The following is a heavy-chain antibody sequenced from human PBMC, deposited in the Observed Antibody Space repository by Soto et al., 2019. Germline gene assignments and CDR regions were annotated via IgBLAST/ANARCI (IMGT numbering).Heavy chain of an antibody. V-gene: IGHV4-61*01. D-gene: IGHD3-22*01. Sequence: SETLSLTCSVSGGSVRSGSYYWTWIRQPPGKGLEWIGYIYQSGTTNYNASLKSRVTISVDTSKNQFSLKLSSVTAADTAVYYCARLNYYDSSGTIDYWGQGTLVTVSS. CDR1: GGSVRSGSYY. J-gene: IGHJ4*02. CDR2: IYQSGTT. CDR3: ARLNYYDSSGTIDY.